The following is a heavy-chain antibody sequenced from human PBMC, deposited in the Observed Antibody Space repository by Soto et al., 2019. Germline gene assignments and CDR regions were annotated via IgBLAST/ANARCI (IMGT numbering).Heavy chain of an antibody. V-gene: IGHV1-2*02. J-gene: IGHJ4*02. CDR1: GYTFTGYY. CDR3: ASGRYYYDSSGYSFDY. D-gene: IGHD3-22*01. CDR2: INPNSGGT. Sequence: ASVKVSCKASGYTFTGYYMHWVRQAPGQGLEWMGWINPNSGGTNYAQKFQGRVTMTRDTSISTAYMELSRLRSDDTAVYYGASGRYYYDSSGYSFDYWGQGTLVTVSS.